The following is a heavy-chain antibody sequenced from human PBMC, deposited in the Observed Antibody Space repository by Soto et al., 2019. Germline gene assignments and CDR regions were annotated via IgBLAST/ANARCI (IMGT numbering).Heavy chain of an antibody. D-gene: IGHD2-15*01. CDR3: ARAMGYCSGGSCYNDAFDI. V-gene: IGHV3-7*01. J-gene: IGHJ3*02. Sequence: GGSLRLSCAASGFTFSSYWMSWVRQAPGKGLEWVANIKQDGSEKYYVDSVKGRFTISRDNAKNSLYLQMNSLRAEDTAVYYCARAMGYCSGGSCYNDAFDIWGQGTMVTVSS. CDR2: IKQDGSEK. CDR1: GFTFSSYW.